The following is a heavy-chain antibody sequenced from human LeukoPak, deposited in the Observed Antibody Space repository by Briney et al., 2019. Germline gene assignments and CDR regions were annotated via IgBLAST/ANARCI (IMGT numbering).Heavy chain of an antibody. CDR2: INPNSGGT. Sequence: ASVKVSCKASGYTFTGYYMHWVRQASGQGLEWMGWINPNSGGTNYAQKFQGRVNMTRDTSISTAYMELSRLRSDDTAVYYCARGPTGWELRDYWGQGTLVTVSS. CDR3: ARGPTGWELRDY. D-gene: IGHD1-26*01. V-gene: IGHV1-2*02. CDR1: GYTFTGYY. J-gene: IGHJ4*02.